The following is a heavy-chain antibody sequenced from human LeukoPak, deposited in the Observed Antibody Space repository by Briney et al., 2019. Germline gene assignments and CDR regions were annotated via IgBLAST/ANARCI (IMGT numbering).Heavy chain of an antibody. J-gene: IGHJ1*01. CDR2: INHSGST. D-gene: IGHD2-2*01. V-gene: IGHV4-34*01. CDR1: GGSFSGYY. Sequence: PSETLSLTCAVHGGSFSGYYWSWIRQPPGKGLEWIGEINHSGSTNYNPSLKSRVTISVDTAKNQFSLKLSSVTAADTAVYYCARGYCSSTSCYRRAEYFQHWGQGTLVTVSS. CDR3: ARGYCSSTSCYRRAEYFQH.